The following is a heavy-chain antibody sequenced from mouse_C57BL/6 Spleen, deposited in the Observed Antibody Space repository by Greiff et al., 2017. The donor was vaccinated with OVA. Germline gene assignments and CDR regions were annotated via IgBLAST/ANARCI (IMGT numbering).Heavy chain of an antibody. D-gene: IGHD1-1*01. CDR1: GYAFSSYW. V-gene: IGHV1-80*01. J-gene: IGHJ4*01. CDR2: IYPGDGDT. Sequence: VQLQQSGAELVKPGASVKISCKASGYAFSSYWMNWVKQRPGKGLEWIGQIYPGDGDTNYNGKFKGKATLTADKSSSTAYMQLSSLTSEDSAVYFCARAGHYGSSYDAMDYWGQGTSVTVSS. CDR3: ARAGHYGSSYDAMDY.